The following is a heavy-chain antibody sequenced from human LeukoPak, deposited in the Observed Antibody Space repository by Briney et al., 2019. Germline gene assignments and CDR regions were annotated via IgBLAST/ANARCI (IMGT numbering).Heavy chain of an antibody. CDR3: ARSNQADDY. J-gene: IGHJ4*02. D-gene: IGHD4-11*01. Sequence: GGSLRLSCAASGFPFSSYWMHWVGQVPGKGLVWVSHINTAGSSTTYADSVKGRFTISRENAKNTLYLQMNSLRAEDTAVYYCARSNQADDYWGQGTLVTVSS. CDR1: GFPFSSYW. CDR2: INTAGSST. V-gene: IGHV3-74*01.